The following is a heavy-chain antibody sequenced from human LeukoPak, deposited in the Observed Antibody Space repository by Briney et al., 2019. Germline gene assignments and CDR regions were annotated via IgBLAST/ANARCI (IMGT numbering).Heavy chain of an antibody. J-gene: IGHJ3*02. D-gene: IGHD3-3*01. CDR2: INHSGST. V-gene: IGHV4-34*01. CDR3: AMSLLRIYAFDI. CDR1: GGSFSGYY. Sequence: SETLSLTCAVYGGSFSGYYWSWIRQPPGKGLEWIGEINHSGSTNYNPSLKSRVTISVDTSKNQFSLKLSSVTAADTAVYYCAMSLLRIYAFDIWGQGTMVTVSS.